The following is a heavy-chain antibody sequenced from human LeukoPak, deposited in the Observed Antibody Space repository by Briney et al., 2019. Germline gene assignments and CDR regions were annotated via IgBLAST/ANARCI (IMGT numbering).Heavy chain of an antibody. V-gene: IGHV4-34*01. CDR3: ERNRQLDY. CDR2: INHSGST. Sequence: SETLSLTCSVDGGSFSGYYWSWLRHPPGNGREGIGEINHSGSTNYNPSLNSPITISVDTSKNQFSLTMSSVTAADKAVYYCERNRQLDYWGQGTLVTVSS. J-gene: IGHJ4*02. CDR1: GGSFSGYY. D-gene: IGHD3-10*01.